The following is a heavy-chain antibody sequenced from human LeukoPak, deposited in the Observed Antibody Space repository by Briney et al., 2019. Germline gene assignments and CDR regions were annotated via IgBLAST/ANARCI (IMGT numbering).Heavy chain of an antibody. J-gene: IGHJ6*03. CDR1: GFTFDDYG. Sequence: GGSLRLSCAASGFTFDDYGMSWVRQAPGKGLEWVSGINWNGGSTGYADSVKGRFTISRDNAKNSLYLQMNSLRAEDTALYYCARRRRTTVTTGYFYYMDVWGKGTTVTVSS. D-gene: IGHD4-17*01. CDR2: INWNGGST. V-gene: IGHV3-20*04. CDR3: ARRRRTTVTTGYFYYMDV.